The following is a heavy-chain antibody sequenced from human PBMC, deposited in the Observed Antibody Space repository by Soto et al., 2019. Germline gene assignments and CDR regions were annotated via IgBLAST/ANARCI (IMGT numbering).Heavy chain of an antibody. D-gene: IGHD2-15*01. J-gene: IGHJ5*02. Sequence: QVQLQQWGAGLLKPSETLSLTCAVYGGSFSGYYWSWIRQPPGKGLEWIGEINHSGSTNYNPSLKSRVTISVDTSKNQFSRKLSSVTAADTAVYYCARTRRGGGNWFDPWGQGTLVTVSS. V-gene: IGHV4-34*01. CDR3: ARTRRGGGNWFDP. CDR1: GGSFSGYY. CDR2: INHSGST.